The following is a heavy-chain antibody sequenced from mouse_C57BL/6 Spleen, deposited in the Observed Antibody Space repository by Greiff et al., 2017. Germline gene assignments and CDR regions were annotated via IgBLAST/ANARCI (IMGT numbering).Heavy chain of an antibody. CDR1: GFTFSDYY. CDR2: ISNGGGST. J-gene: IGHJ3*01. Sequence: EVKLQESGGGLVQPGGSLKLSCAASGFTFSDYYMYWVRQTPEKRLEWVAYISNGGGSTYYPDTVKGRFTISRDNAKNTLYLHMSRLKSEDTAMYYCARRDSSGGCAYWGQGTLVTVSA. CDR3: ARRDSSGGCAY. D-gene: IGHD3-2*02. V-gene: IGHV5-12*01.